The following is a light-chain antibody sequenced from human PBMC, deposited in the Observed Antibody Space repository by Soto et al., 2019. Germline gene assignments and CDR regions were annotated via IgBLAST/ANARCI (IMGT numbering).Light chain of an antibody. J-gene: IGLJ3*02. Sequence: QPVLTQPPSASGTPGRRVTISCSGSSSNIGSNYVYWHQQLPGTAPRLLIYKDNQRPSGVPDRFSGSKSGTSASLAISGLRSEDEADYYCVAWDDSLSAWVFGGGTKVTVL. CDR1: SSNIGSNY. V-gene: IGLV1-47*01. CDR2: KDN. CDR3: VAWDDSLSAWV.